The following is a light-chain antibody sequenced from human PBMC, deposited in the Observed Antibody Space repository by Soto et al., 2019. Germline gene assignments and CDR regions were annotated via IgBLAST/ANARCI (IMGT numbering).Light chain of an antibody. CDR3: QQSYSTPPWT. CDR1: QTISSW. J-gene: IGKJ1*01. Sequence: DIEMTQSPSTLSGSGGDRVTITCRASQTISSWLAWYQQKPGKAPKLLIYAASSLQSGVPSRFSGSGSGTDFTLTISSLQPEDFATYYCQQSYSTPPWTFGQGTKVDIK. V-gene: IGKV1-39*01. CDR2: AAS.